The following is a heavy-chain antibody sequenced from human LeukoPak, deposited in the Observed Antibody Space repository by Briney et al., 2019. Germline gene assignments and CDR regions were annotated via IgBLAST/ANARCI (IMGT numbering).Heavy chain of an antibody. CDR1: GGSISSGDYY. Sequence: PSETLSLTCTVSGGSISSGDYYWSWIRQPPGKGLEWIGYIYYSGSTYYNPSLKSRVTISVDTSKNQFSLKLSSVTAADTAVYYCASRIWRMWYFDLWGRGTLVTVSS. V-gene: IGHV4-30-4*01. D-gene: IGHD2-8*01. J-gene: IGHJ2*01. CDR2: IYYSGST. CDR3: ASRIWRMWYFDL.